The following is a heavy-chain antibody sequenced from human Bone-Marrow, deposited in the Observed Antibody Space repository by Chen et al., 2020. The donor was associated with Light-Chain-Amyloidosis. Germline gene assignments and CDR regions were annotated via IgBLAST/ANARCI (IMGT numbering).Heavy chain of an antibody. CDR2: INNGGST. J-gene: IGHJ6*03. V-gene: IGHV4-4*02. Sequence: QVQLQESGPGRVKPSETLSLTCDVSGTSFSGAYWWNWVRQRPGKGLEWIGEINNGGSTNYNRGLESGVPILADKSKNQFSLQVTSLTAADTAVYYCARGRFTLPQGINRSYYYMDIWGKGTTVTVSS. D-gene: IGHD3-10*01. CDR1: GTSFSGAYW. CDR3: ARGRFTLPQGINRSYYYMDI.